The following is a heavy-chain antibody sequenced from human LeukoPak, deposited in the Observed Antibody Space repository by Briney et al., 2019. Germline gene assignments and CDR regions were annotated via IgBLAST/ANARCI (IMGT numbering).Heavy chain of an antibody. CDR3: ARGQLWGERGDAFDI. CDR2: ISAYNGNT. Sequence: GASVTVSCKASGYTFTSYGISWVRQAPGQGLEWMGWISAYNGNTNYAQKLQGRVTMTTDTSTSTAYMELRSLRSDDTAVYYCARGQLWGERGDAFDIWGQGTMVTVSS. V-gene: IGHV1-18*01. CDR1: GYTFTSYG. J-gene: IGHJ3*02. D-gene: IGHD5-18*01.